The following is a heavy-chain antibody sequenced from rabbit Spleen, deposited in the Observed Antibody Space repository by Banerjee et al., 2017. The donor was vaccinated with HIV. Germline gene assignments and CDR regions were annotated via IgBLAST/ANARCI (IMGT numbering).Heavy chain of an antibody. J-gene: IGHJ6*01. V-gene: IGHV1S40*01. CDR2: IEAGSSGFT. CDR1: GVSFSGSSY. Sequence: QSLEESVGGLVKPVGTLTLTCIASGVSFSGSSYMCWVRQAPGKGLEWIACIEAGSSGFTYFASWAKGRFTISKTSSTTVTLQMTSLTAADTATYFCARDTATSFSSYGMDLWGPGTLVTVS. D-gene: IGHD7-1*01. CDR3: ARDTATSFSSYGMDL.